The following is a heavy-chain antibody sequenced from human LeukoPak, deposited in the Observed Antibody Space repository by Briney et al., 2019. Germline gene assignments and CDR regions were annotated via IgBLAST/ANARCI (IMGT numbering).Heavy chain of an antibody. CDR2: IYYTGST. CDR3: AREWTTWGAFDI. CDR1: GGSISSRTYY. V-gene: IGHV4-39*07. D-gene: IGHD2/OR15-2a*01. Sequence: SETLSLTCTVSGGSISSRTYYWGWIRQPPGKGLEWIGSIYYTGSTFYNPSLKSRVAISVDTSKNQFSMKLSSVTAADAAVYFCAREWTTWGAFDIWGQGTMVTVSS. J-gene: IGHJ3*02.